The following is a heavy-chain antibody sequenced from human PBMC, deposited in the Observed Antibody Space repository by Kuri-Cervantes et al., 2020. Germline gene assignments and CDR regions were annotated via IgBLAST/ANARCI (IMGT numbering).Heavy chain of an antibody. Sequence: GESLKISCAASGFTFSSYGMHWVRQAPGKGLEWVAVISYDGSNKYYADSVKGRFTISRGNSKNTLYLQMNSLRAEDTAVYYCARDLIYYGMAVWGQGTTVTVAS. J-gene: IGHJ6*02. CDR2: ISYDGSNK. CDR1: GFTFSSYG. CDR3: ARDLIYYGMAV. V-gene: IGHV3-30*03.